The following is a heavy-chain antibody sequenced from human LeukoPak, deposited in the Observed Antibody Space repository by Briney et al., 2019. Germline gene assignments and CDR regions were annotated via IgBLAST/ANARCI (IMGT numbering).Heavy chain of an antibody. CDR1: GFTFSSYA. D-gene: IGHD3-10*01. J-gene: IGHJ4*02. CDR2: ISGSGGST. V-gene: IGHV3-23*01. Sequence: QPGGSLRLSCAASGFTFSSYAMSCVLQAPGKGLEWVSAISGSGGSTYYADSVKGRFTISRDNSKNTLYLQMNSLRAEDTAVYYCAPTTWFGELLDYWGQGTLVTVSS. CDR3: APTTWFGELLDY.